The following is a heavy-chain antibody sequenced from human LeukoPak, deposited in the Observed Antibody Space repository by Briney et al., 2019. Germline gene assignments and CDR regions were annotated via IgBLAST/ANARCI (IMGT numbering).Heavy chain of an antibody. CDR3: ARSIVAPPNVDY. CDR1: GFTVISNY. Sequence: GGSLRLSCAASGFTVISNYMSWVRQAPGKGLEWVSVIYSGGSTNYADSVRGRFTISRDTSKNTLYLQINTLRAEDTAVYYCARSIVAPPNVDYWGQGTLVTVSS. CDR2: IYSGGST. J-gene: IGHJ4*02. D-gene: IGHD6-6*01. V-gene: IGHV3-66*01.